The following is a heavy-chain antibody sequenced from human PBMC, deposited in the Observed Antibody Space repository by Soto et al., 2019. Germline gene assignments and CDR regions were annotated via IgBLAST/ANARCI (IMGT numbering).Heavy chain of an antibody. D-gene: IGHD2-8*01. J-gene: IGHJ6*02. CDR1: GFTFSDYG. CDR2: ISYDGSNK. CDR3: AKVVLRFGTMNGMDG. Sequence: QVQLVESGGDVVQPGRSLRLSCAASGFTFSDYGMHWVRQAPGKGLEWVAVISYDGSNKYYADSVKGRFTISRDDSKNTLYLQMNSLRAEDTAVYYCAKVVLRFGTMNGMDGWGQGTTVTVSS. V-gene: IGHV3-30*18.